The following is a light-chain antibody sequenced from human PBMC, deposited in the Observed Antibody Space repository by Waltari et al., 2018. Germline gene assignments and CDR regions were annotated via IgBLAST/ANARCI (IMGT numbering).Light chain of an antibody. CDR2: AAS. Sequence: DIQMTQSPSSLSASVGDTVTITCRASQNINSYLKWFQQKPGKAPKLLIYAASSLESGVPSRFSGSGSGTEFTLTISSLQPEDFAGYYCLQHNSYPFTFGPGTKLDIK. CDR3: LQHNSYPFT. J-gene: IGKJ3*01. CDR1: QNINSY. V-gene: IGKV1-17*01.